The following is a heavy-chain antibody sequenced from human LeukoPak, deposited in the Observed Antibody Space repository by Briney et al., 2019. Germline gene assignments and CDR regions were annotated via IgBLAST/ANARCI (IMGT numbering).Heavy chain of an antibody. CDR1: GYSFTSYW. J-gene: IGHJ4*02. V-gene: IGHV5-51*01. CDR3: ARQTLSSGTSP. D-gene: IGHD1-7*01. Sequence: PGESLKISCEGSGYSFTSYWIAWVRQMPGKGLEWMGIIYPGDSDTRYSPSFQGQVTISADKSISTAYLQWGSLKASDTAMYYCARQTLSSGTSPWGQGTLVTVSS. CDR2: IYPGDSDT.